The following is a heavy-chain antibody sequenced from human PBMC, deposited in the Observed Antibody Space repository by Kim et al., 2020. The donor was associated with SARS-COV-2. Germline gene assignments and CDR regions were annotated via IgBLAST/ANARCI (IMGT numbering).Heavy chain of an antibody. D-gene: IGHD3-10*01. V-gene: IGHV4-34*01. CDR3: ARVGRPALWFGEPYRKFGYYFDS. J-gene: IGHJ4*02. CDR2: INHSGST. CDR1: GGSFSGYY. Sequence: SETLSLTCAVYGGSFSGYYWSCIRQPPGKGLEWIGEINHSGSTNYNPSLNSRVTISVDTSKNQFYLKLCSVTAAVTAVYYCARVGRPALWFGEPYRKFGYYFDSRGQGTLVTVSS.